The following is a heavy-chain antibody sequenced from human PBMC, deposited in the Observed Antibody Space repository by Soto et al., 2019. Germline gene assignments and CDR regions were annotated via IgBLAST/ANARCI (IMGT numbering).Heavy chain of an antibody. CDR2: IYWDDDK. CDR1: GFSISTNGVG. Sequence: QITLKESGPTRVKPTQTLTLTCTFSGFSISTNGVGVGWIRQPPGKALEGLALIYWDDDKRYISSLRKRLTITNGRSDNRVVLTLANMDPVDTATYYCAHRVALGGNWNGGSVDFWGPGALVTVSS. J-gene: IGHJ4*02. D-gene: IGHD1-1*01. CDR3: AHRVALGGNWNGGSVDF. V-gene: IGHV2-5*02.